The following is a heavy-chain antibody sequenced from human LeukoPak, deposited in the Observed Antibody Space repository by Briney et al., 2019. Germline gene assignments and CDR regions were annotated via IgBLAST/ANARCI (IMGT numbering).Heavy chain of an antibody. CDR3: ARARPNYDFWSAYYTGIPNY. J-gene: IGHJ4*02. V-gene: IGHV3-30-3*01. CDR1: GFTFRNYA. CDR2: ISHDGTNK. Sequence: PGGSLRLSCAASGFTFRNYAMHWVRQAPGKGLEWVAVISHDGTNKYHAESVKGRYTISRDNSKNALYLQINRLRTEDTAVYYCARARPNYDFWSAYYTGIPNYWGQGTLVTVSS. D-gene: IGHD3-3*01.